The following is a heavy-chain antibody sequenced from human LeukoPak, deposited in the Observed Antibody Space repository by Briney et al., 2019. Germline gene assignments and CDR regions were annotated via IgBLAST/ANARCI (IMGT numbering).Heavy chain of an antibody. CDR3: ARDPQGYFDL. CDR1: GYSISSDYY. CDR2: IYYSGST. V-gene: IGHV4-59*01. Sequence: SETLSLTCAVSGYSISSDYYWGWIRQPPGKGLEWIGYIYYSGSTNYNPSLKSRVTISVDTSKNQFSLKLSSVTAADTAVYYCARDPQGYFDLWGRGTLVTVSS. J-gene: IGHJ2*01.